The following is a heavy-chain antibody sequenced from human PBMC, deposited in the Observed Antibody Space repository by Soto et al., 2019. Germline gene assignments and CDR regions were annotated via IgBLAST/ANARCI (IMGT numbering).Heavy chain of an antibody. D-gene: IGHD1-26*01. CDR3: ARHREVVGAAGPYYYGMDV. CDR1: GYSFTSYW. Sequence: GESLKISCKGSGYSFTSYWISWVRQMPGKGLEWMGRLDPRDSYTHYSPSFQGHVTISADKSISTAYLQWSSLKASDTAMYYCARHREVVGAAGPYYYGMDVWGQGTTVTVSS. CDR2: LDPRDSYT. V-gene: IGHV5-10-1*01. J-gene: IGHJ6*02.